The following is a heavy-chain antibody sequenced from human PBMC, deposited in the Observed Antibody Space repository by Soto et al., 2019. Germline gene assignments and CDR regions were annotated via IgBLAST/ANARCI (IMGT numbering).Heavy chain of an antibody. D-gene: IGHD6-6*01. CDR1: GGSISSSNW. CDR2: IYHSGST. CDR3: AIAARTYYYYYGMDV. Sequence: SETLSLTCGVSGGSISSSNWWSWVRQPPGKGLEWIGEIYHSGSTNYNPSLRSRVTISVDKSKNQFSLKLSSVTAADTAVYYCAIAARTYYYYYGMDVWGQGTTVTVSS. V-gene: IGHV4-4*02. J-gene: IGHJ6*02.